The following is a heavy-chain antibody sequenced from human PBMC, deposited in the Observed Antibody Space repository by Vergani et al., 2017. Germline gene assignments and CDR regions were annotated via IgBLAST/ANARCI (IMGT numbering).Heavy chain of an antibody. V-gene: IGHV3-48*01. CDR3: ARDLSGLPWD. Sequence: EVQLVESGGGLVQPGGSLRLCCVVSGFTLSSYSMNGVRQAPGKGLEWIAYLSTSGNIIYYSDSVRGRFTISRDTAKNSVFLHMNSLAAEDTAVYYCARDLSGLPWDWGQGTLVSVSS. D-gene: IGHD3-10*01. CDR2: LSTSGNII. CDR1: GFTLSSYS. J-gene: IGHJ4*02.